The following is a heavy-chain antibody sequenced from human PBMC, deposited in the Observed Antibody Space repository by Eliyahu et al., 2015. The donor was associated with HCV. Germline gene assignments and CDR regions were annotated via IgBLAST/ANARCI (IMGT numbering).Heavy chain of an antibody. V-gene: IGHV5-51*01. CDR3: ARRNFDILTGSPDAFHI. Sequence: EVQLVQSGAEVKKPGXSLKISCQGSGYSFTNYWIGWVRQMPGKGPGWMGIIYPGDSETKSSPSFEGQVTISADKSISTAYLQWNSLRASDTAMYYCARRNFDILTGSPDAFHIWGQGTIVTVSS. J-gene: IGHJ3*02. D-gene: IGHD3-9*01. CDR1: GYSFTNYW. CDR2: IYPGDSET.